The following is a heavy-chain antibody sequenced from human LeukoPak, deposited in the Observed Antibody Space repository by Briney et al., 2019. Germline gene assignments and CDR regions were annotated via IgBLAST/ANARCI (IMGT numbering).Heavy chain of an antibody. Sequence: GASVKVSRKASGYTFTGYYMHWVRQAPGQGLEWMGWINPNSGGTNYAQKFQGRVTMTRDTSISTAYMELSRLRSDDTAVYYCARMPGSMVRGVINWFDPWGQGTLVTVSS. CDR3: ARMPGSMVRGVINWFDP. D-gene: IGHD3-10*01. CDR1: GYTFTGYY. CDR2: INPNSGGT. J-gene: IGHJ5*02. V-gene: IGHV1-2*02.